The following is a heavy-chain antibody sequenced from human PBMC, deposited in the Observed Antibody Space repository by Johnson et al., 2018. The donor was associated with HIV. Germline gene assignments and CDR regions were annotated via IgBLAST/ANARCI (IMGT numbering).Heavy chain of an antibody. D-gene: IGHD2-21*02. V-gene: IGHV3-23*04. CDR3: ARGTVCGGDCYSRAFDI. Sequence: VQLVESGGGLVQPGGSLRLSCAASGFSVSASYMSWLRQAPGKALEWVSVISGSGGSTYYADSVKGRFPISRDNSKKTLYLQMNSLRAEETAVYSCARGTVCGGDCYSRAFDIWGQGTMVTFSS. J-gene: IGHJ3*02. CDR1: GFSVSASY. CDR2: ISGSGGST.